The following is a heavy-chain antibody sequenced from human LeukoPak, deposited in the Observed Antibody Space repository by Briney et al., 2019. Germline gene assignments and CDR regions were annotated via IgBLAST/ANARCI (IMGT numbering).Heavy chain of an antibody. V-gene: IGHV4-38-2*02. CDR1: GHSISSGYY. CDR2: IYHSGST. J-gene: IGHJ4*02. Sequence: SETLSLTCTVSGHSISSGYYWGWIRQPPGQGLEWIGSIYHSGSTYYNPSLKSRVTISVDTSKNQFSLKLSSVTAADTAVYYCARMTTQGDYWGQGTLVTVSS. CDR3: ARMTTQGDY. D-gene: IGHD4-11*01.